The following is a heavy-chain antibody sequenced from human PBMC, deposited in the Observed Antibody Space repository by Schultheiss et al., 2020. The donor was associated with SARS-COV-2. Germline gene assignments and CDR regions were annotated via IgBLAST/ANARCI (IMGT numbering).Heavy chain of an antibody. CDR1: GGSISSYY. Sequence: SQTLSLTCTVSGGSISSYYWSWIRQPPGKGLEWIGYIYYIGSTNYNPSLKSRVTISVDTSKNQFSLKLSSVTAADTAVYYCAKSGYSYAWGYWGLGTLVTVSS. J-gene: IGHJ4*02. CDR2: IYYIGST. CDR3: AKSGYSYAWGY. V-gene: IGHV4-59*12. D-gene: IGHD5-18*01.